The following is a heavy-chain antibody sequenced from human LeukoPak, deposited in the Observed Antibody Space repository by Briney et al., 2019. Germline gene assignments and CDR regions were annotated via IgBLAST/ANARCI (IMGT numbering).Heavy chain of an antibody. J-gene: IGHJ6*02. CDR1: GFTFSSYW. CDR2: IKQDGSEK. Sequence: GGSLRLSCAASGFTFSSYWMSWVRQAPGKGLEWVANIKQDGSEKYYVDSVKGRFTISRDNAKNSLCLQMNSLRAEDTAVYYCARVATNRGVNGMDVWGQGTTVTVSS. V-gene: IGHV3-7*01. D-gene: IGHD3-10*01. CDR3: ARVATNRGVNGMDV.